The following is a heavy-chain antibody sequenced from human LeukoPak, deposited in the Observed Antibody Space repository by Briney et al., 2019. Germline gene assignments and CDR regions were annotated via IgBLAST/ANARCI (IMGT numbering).Heavy chain of an antibody. CDR1: GGSISSYY. D-gene: IGHD3-22*01. CDR2: IYTSGST. CDR3: ARDLNYYDSSGSNWYFDL. J-gene: IGHJ2*01. Sequence: PSETLSLTCTVSGGSISSYYWSWIRQPAGKGLEWTGRIYTSGSTNYNPSLKSRVTMSVDTSKNQFSLKLSSVTAADTAVYYCARDLNYYDSSGSNWYFDLWGRGTLVTVSS. V-gene: IGHV4-4*07.